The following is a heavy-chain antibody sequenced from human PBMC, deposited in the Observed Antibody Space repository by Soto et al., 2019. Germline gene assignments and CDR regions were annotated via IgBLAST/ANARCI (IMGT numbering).Heavy chain of an antibody. CDR2: IYHSGNT. V-gene: IGHV4-31*03. Sequence: SETLSLTCTVSGDSIDSGTYYWSWIRQHPGKGLEWIGYIYHSGNTYYNPSLKSRVSMSIDTSKNQFSLDLSSVTAADTAVYYCARWELRDFDFWGQGTLVTVSS. D-gene: IGHD2-15*01. J-gene: IGHJ4*02. CDR3: ARWELRDFDF. CDR1: GDSIDSGTYY.